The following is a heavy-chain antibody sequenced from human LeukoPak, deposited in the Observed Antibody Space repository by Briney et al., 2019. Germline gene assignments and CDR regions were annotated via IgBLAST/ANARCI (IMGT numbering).Heavy chain of an antibody. J-gene: IGHJ4*02. D-gene: IGHD5-24*01. CDR1: GFTFSSYS. V-gene: IGHV3-48*04. Sequence: GGSLRLSCAASGFTFSSYSMNWVRQAPGKGLEWVPYISSSGSTIYYADSVKGRFTISRDNAKNSLYLQMNSLRAEDTAVYYCAGGGWLQLKNGDYFDYWGQGTLVTVSS. CDR2: ISSSGSTI. CDR3: AGGGWLQLKNGDYFDY.